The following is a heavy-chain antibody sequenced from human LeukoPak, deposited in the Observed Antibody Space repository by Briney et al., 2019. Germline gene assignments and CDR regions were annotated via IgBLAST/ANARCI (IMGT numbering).Heavy chain of an antibody. CDR1: GGSISSYY. CDR3: ARSKIWFGEKVWAFDL. J-gene: IGHJ3*01. D-gene: IGHD3-10*01. V-gene: IGHV4-59*01. Sequence: SETLSLTCTVSGGSISSYYWSWIRQPPGKGLEWIGYIYYSGSTNYNPSLKSRVTISVDTSKNQFSLKLSSVTAADTAVYYCARSKIWFGEKVWAFDLWGQGTMVTVSS. CDR2: IYYSGST.